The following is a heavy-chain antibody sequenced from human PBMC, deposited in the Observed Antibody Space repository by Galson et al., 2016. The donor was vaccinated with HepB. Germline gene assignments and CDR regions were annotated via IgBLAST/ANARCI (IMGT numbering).Heavy chain of an antibody. Sequence: SLRLSCAASGFPFSTYWMHWVRQAPGQGPVWVSRINPDGSGTSYADSVQGRFTISRDNSKNMLYMQMNNLRAEDTALYYCVRDHIGGWFTDVWGQGTTVAVSS. J-gene: IGHJ6*02. D-gene: IGHD6-19*01. CDR3: VRDHIGGWFTDV. CDR1: GFPFSTYW. CDR2: INPDGSGT. V-gene: IGHV3-74*01.